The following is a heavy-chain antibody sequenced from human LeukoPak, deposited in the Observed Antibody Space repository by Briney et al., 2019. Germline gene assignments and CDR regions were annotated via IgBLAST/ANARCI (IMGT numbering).Heavy chain of an antibody. Sequence: GGSLRLSCAASGLSISGYWMHWVRQVPGKGLVWVSRISPEGSGTTYADSVKGRFTISRDKSKNTVYLQMNSLRDEDAAVYHCTRVQAGRSGLMDVWGRGTTVTVSS. D-gene: IGHD2-8*02. CDR3: TRVQAGRSGLMDV. CDR1: GLSISGYW. J-gene: IGHJ6*02. V-gene: IGHV3-74*01. CDR2: ISPEGSGT.